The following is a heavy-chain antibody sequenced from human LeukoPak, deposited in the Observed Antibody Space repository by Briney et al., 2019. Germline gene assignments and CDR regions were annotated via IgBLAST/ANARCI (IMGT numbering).Heavy chain of an antibody. CDR3: ARDLGRGYCSSTSCYPGVDY. V-gene: IGHV3-53*01. CDR1: GFAVSSNY. Sequence: GGSLRLSCAASGFAVSSNYMSWVRQALGKGLEWVSVIYSGDKTYYSDSVKGRFTISRDNSKNTLYLQMNSLRAEDTAVYYCARDLGRGYCSSTSCYPGVDYWGQGTLVTVSS. J-gene: IGHJ4*02. D-gene: IGHD2-2*01. CDR2: IYSGDKT.